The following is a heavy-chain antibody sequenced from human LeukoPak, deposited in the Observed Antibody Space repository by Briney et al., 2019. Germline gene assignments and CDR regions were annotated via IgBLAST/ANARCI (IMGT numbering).Heavy chain of an antibody. V-gene: IGHV1-18*01. CDR1: GYTFTSYG. CDR2: ISAYNGNT. Sequence: ASVKVSCKASGYTFTSYGISWVQQAPGQGLEWMGWISAYNGNTNYAQKLQGRVTMTTDTSTSTAYMGLRSLRSDDTAVYYCARLYYGSGKHWFDPWGQGTLVTVSS. J-gene: IGHJ5*02. D-gene: IGHD3-10*01. CDR3: ARLYYGSGKHWFDP.